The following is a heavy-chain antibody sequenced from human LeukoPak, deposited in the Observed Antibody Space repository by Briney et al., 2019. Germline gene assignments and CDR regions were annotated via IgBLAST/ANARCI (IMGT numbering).Heavy chain of an antibody. J-gene: IGHJ4*02. CDR1: GDSISSYY. CDR2: IHYNGNT. Sequence: SETLSLTCSVSGDSISSYYWTWIRQTPGKGLEWIAYIHYNGNTKSNPSLKSRVTISADTSKNQFSLNLSSVTAADTAVYYCASRKLGNDYWGQGTLVTVSS. D-gene: IGHD7-27*01. CDR3: ASRKLGNDY. V-gene: IGHV4-59*01.